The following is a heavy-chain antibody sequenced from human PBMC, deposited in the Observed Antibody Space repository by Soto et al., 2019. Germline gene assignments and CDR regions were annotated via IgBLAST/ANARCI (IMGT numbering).Heavy chain of an antibody. J-gene: IGHJ3*02. D-gene: IGHD1-1*01. V-gene: IGHV3-30*03. CDR1: GFTFSSYG. CDR3: AGTWKNAFDI. Sequence: QVQLVESGGGVVQPGRSLRLSCAASGFTFSSYGMHWVRQAPGKGLEWVAVISYDGSNKYYADSVKGRFTISRDNSKNTLYLQMTSLRAEDTAVYYCAGTWKNAFDIWGQGTMVTVSS. CDR2: ISYDGSNK.